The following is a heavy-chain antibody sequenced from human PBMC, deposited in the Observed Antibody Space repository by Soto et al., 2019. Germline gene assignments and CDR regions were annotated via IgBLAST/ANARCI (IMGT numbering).Heavy chain of an antibody. D-gene: IGHD6-13*01. CDR1: GYTFTSYA. CDR3: ARGSSSWYGNWFDP. V-gene: IGHV1-3*01. Sequence: ASVKVSCKASGYTFTSYAMHWVRQAPGQRLEWMGWINAGNGNTKYSQKFQGRVTITRDTSASTAYMELSSLRSEDTAVYYCARGSSSWYGNWFDPWGQGTLVTVSS. CDR2: INAGNGNT. J-gene: IGHJ5*02.